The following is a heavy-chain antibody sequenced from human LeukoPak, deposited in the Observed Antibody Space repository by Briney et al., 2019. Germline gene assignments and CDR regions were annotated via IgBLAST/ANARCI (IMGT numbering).Heavy chain of an antibody. CDR3: ARLLPGYTYYYYYYYMDV. CDR2: ISAYNGNT. CDR1: GYTFTSYG. V-gene: IGHV1-18*01. Sequence: ASVKVSCKASGYTFTSYGISWVRQAPGQGLEWMGWISAYNGNTNYAQKLQGRVTMTTDTSTSTAYMELRSLRSDDTAVYYCARLLPGYTYYYYYYYMDVWGKGTTVTVPS. D-gene: IGHD6-13*01. J-gene: IGHJ6*03.